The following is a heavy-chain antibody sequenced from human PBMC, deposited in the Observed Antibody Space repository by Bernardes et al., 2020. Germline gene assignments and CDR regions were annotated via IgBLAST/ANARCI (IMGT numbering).Heavy chain of an antibody. CDR3: ARALDDYGGNPSY. D-gene: IGHD4-17*01. Sequence: GGSLRLSCAASGFTFSSYAMHWVRQAPGKGLEWVAVISYDGSNKYYADSVKGRFTISRDNSKNTLYLQMNSLRAEDTAVYYCARALDDYGGNPSYWGQGTLVTVSS. J-gene: IGHJ4*02. CDR1: GFTFSSYA. V-gene: IGHV3-30*04. CDR2: ISYDGSNK.